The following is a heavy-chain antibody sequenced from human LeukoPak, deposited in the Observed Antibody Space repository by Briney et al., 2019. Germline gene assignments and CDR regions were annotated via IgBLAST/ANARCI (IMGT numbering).Heavy chain of an antibody. J-gene: IGHJ4*02. Sequence: PGGSLRLSCAASGFTFSSYGMHWVRQAPGKGLEWVAVIWYDGSNKYYADSVKGRFTISRDNSKNTLYLQMNSLRAEDTAVYYCAKSITMIVVAIDYWGQGTLVTVSS. D-gene: IGHD3-22*01. CDR1: GFTFSSYG. V-gene: IGHV3-33*06. CDR3: AKSITMIVVAIDY. CDR2: IWYDGSNK.